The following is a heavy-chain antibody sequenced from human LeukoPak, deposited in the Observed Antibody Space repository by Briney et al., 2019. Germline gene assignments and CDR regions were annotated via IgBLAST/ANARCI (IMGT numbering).Heavy chain of an antibody. CDR3: ARDHRGGGGPGSYYYYMDV. J-gene: IGHJ6*03. CDR2: INPANGGA. V-gene: IGHV1-2*06. D-gene: IGHD3-16*01. Sequence: ASVKVSCKASGYTFTDYYMHWVRQAPGQGLEWMGRINPANGGAWFAQRFQGRVTMTRDTSISTAYMELSRLTSDDTAVYYCARDHRGGGGPGSYYYYMDVWGKETTVIVSS. CDR1: GYTFTDYY.